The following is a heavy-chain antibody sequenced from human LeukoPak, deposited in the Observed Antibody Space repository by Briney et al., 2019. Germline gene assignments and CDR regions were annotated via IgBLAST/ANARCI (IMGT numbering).Heavy chain of an antibody. J-gene: IGHJ4*02. CDR1: RLTFSSYS. CDR3: ARDSSGYPWNFDY. Sequence: GGSLRLSCAASRLTFSSYSMNWVRQAPGKGLEWVSSISSSSTYIYYADSVKGRFTISRDNAKNSLYLQMNSLRAEDTAVYYCARDSSGYPWNFDYWGQGTLVTVSS. D-gene: IGHD3-22*01. CDR2: ISSSSTYI. V-gene: IGHV3-21*01.